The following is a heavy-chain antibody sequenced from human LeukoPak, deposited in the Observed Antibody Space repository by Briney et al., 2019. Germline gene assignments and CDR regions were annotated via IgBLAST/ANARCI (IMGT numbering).Heavy chain of an antibody. CDR2: IKQDGSEK. D-gene: IGHD6-19*01. CDR3: AKRTDRSGWYEIDY. CDR1: GFTFSSYW. V-gene: IGHV3-7*01. J-gene: IGHJ4*02. Sequence: PGGSLRLSCAASGFTFSSYWMSWVRQAPGKGLEWVANIKQDGSEKYYVDSVKGRFTISRDNSKNTLYLQMNSLRAEDTAVYYCAKRTDRSGWYEIDYWGQGTLVTVSS.